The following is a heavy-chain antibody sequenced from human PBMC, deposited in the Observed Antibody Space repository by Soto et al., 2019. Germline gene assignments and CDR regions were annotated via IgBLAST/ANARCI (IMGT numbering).Heavy chain of an antibody. CDR2: MNPNSGNT. V-gene: IGHV1-8*01. Sequence: ASVKVSCKASGYTFTSYDINWVRQATGQGFEWMGWMNPNSGNTGYAQKFQGRVTMTRNTSISTAYMELSSLRSEDTAVYYCARVLCSSTSCYLDAFDIWGQGTMVTVSS. J-gene: IGHJ3*02. CDR1: GYTFTSYD. D-gene: IGHD2-2*01. CDR3: ARVLCSSTSCYLDAFDI.